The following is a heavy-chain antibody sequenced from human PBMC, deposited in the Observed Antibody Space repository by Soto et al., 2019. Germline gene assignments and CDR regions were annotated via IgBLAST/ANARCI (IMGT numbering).Heavy chain of an antibody. CDR1: GGTFSSYA. J-gene: IGHJ4*02. CDR3: AAGGIDYYGSGSYAYYFDY. CDR2: IIPIFGTA. V-gene: IGHV1-69*01. Sequence: QVQLVQSGAEVKKPGSSVKVSCKASGGTFSSYAISWVRQAPGQGLEWMGGIIPIFGTANYAQKCQGRVTITADESTSTAYMELSSLRSEDTAVYYCAAGGIDYYGSGSYAYYFDYWGQGTLVTVSS. D-gene: IGHD3-10*01.